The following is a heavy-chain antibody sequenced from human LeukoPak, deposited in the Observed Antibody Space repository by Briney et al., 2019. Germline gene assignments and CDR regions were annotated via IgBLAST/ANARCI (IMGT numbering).Heavy chain of an antibody. CDR3: VRGRILGLECYCDC. V-gene: IGHV3-48*03. J-gene: IGHJ4*02. Sequence: GGCMRLSCAASGFTVSNYEMHWVRQAQGEGLEWISYLDRGSSNIYYADSVRGRFTITSDNAKESVHLEMNSLRGDDTAVYYCVRGRILGLECYCDCWGPGVLVTVSS. CDR2: LDRGSSNI. D-gene: IGHD2/OR15-2a*01. CDR1: GFTVSNYE.